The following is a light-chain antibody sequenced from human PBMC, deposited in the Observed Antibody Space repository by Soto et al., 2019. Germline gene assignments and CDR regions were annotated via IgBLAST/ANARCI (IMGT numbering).Light chain of an antibody. CDR1: QNVRSY. CDR3: QQTFSIPRT. Sequence: DMQMTQSPSSLSASVGDRVTIACRASQNVRSYLNWYQQTPGKAPDLLIYETSTLQSGAPSRFSGTGYGTDFTLTISSLQPEDFATYYCQQTFSIPRTFGHGTKVDIK. J-gene: IGKJ1*01. CDR2: ETS. V-gene: IGKV1-39*01.